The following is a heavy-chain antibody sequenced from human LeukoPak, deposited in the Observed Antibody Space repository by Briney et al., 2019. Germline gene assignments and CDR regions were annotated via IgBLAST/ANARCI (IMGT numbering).Heavy chain of an antibody. D-gene: IGHD6-13*01. CDR3: ARDGIIAAAYFDS. CDR2: INTNTGNP. CDR1: GYSFTTYA. Sequence: GASVKVSCKASGYSFTTYAMNWVRQAPGQGLEWVGWINTNTGNPTYAQGFTGRFVFSLDTSVSTAYLQINGLRGDDSAVYYCARDGIIAAAYFDSWGQGTVVTVSS. J-gene: IGHJ4*02. V-gene: IGHV7-4-1*02.